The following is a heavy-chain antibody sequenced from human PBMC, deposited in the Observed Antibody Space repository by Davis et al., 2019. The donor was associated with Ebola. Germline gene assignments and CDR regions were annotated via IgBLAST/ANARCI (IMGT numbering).Heavy chain of an antibody. D-gene: IGHD6-19*01. V-gene: IGHV4-31*03. CDR1: GGSISSGGYY. J-gene: IGHJ6*02. CDR2: IYYSGST. Sequence: MPSETLSLTCTVSGGSISSGGYYWSWIRQHPGKGLEWIGYIYYSGSTYYNPSLKSRVTISVDTSKNQFSLKLSSVTAADTAVYYCARDLGGIAVAGHYYYYGMDVWGQGTTVTVSS. CDR3: ARDLGGIAVAGHYYYYGMDV.